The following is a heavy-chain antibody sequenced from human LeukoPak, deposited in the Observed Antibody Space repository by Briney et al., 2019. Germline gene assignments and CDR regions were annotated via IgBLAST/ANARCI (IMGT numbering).Heavy chain of an antibody. CDR3: ARGGSPGGPKSYYYYGMDV. CDR1: GYTFTSYY. D-gene: IGHD3-10*01. CDR2: INPSGGST. Sequence: GASVKVSCKASGYTFTSYYMHWVRQAPGQGLEWMGIINPSGGSTSYAQKFQGRVTMTRDTSTSTVYMELSSLRSEDTAVYYCARGGSPGGPKSYYYYGMDVWGQGTTVTVSS. V-gene: IGHV1-46*01. J-gene: IGHJ6*02.